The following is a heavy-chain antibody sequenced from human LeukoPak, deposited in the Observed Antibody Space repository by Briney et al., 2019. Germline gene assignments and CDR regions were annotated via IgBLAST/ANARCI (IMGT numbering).Heavy chain of an antibody. CDR1: GGSISRTNW. V-gene: IGHV4-4*02. J-gene: IGHJ4*02. CDR3: SRESGAFSPFGY. CDR2: ISLSGRT. Sequence: SEPLSLTCDVSGGSISRTNWWSWVRQSPGQGLEWIGEISLSGRTNYNPSLQSRVTMSLDESKNQLSLDLASVTAADTAVYYCSRESGAFSPFGYWGRGTLVTVHS. D-gene: IGHD1-26*01.